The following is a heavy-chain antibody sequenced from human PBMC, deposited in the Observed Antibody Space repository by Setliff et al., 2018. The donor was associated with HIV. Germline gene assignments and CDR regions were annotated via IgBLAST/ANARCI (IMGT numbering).Heavy chain of an antibody. CDR1: GASISDYY. V-gene: IGHV4-4*08. D-gene: IGHD3-10*01. CDR2: ISNSGST. Sequence: PSETLSLTCTVSGASISDYYWSWIRQTPGKGLEWIGYISNSGSTYYNPSLKSRVTISVDTSTNQFSLRLSSVTAADAAVYYCTGDYNSGSYRFDYWGQGTPVTVSS. J-gene: IGHJ4*02. CDR3: TGDYNSGSYRFDY.